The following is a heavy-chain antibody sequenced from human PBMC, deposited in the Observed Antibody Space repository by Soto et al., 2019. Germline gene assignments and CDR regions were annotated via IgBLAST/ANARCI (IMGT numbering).Heavy chain of an antibody. Sequence: GASVKVSFKASGYTFTGYYMPWVRQAPGQGLEWMGWINPNSGGTNYAQKFQGRVTMTRDTSISTAYMELSRLRSDDTAVYYCARGYYDFWSGYRHFDYWGQGTLVTVSS. CDR1: GYTFTGYY. V-gene: IGHV1-2*02. CDR2: INPNSGGT. D-gene: IGHD3-3*01. J-gene: IGHJ4*02. CDR3: ARGYYDFWSGYRHFDY.